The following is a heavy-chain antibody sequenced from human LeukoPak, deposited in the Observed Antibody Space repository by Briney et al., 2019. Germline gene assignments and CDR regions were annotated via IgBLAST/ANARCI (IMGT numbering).Heavy chain of an antibody. CDR2: ICRGGST. V-gene: IGHV3-53*04. D-gene: IGHD6-19*01. J-gene: IGHJ4*02. Sequence: GGSLRLSCAASWFTVSSNYMSWVRQAPGKGLEWLSFICRGGSTYYAASGKGRFTISRHKSKNTLYLQMNSLRAEDTAVYYCARLWGYSSGWGSFDYWGQGTLVTVSS. CDR3: ARLWGYSSGWGSFDY. CDR1: WFTVSSNY.